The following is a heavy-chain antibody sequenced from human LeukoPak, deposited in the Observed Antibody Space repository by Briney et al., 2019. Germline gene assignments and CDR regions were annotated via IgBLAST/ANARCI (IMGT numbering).Heavy chain of an antibody. V-gene: IGHV3-23*01. CDR1: GFTFSSYA. D-gene: IGHD3-22*01. Sequence: GGSLRLSCAASGFTFSSYAMSWVRQAPGKGLEWVSAISGSGGSTYYADSVKGRFTISRDNSKNTLYLQMNSLRAEDTAVYYCAKDIYYDSSGYQLYYFDYWGQGTLVTVSS. CDR2: ISGSGGST. CDR3: AKDIYYDSSGYQLYYFDY. J-gene: IGHJ4*02.